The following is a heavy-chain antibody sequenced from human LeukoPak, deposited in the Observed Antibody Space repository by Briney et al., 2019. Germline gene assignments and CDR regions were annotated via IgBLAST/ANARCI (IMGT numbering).Heavy chain of an antibody. CDR3: AALQSLDY. CDR1: GGTFSSYA. D-gene: IGHD2-21*02. J-gene: IGHJ4*02. CDR2: FDPEDGET. V-gene: IGHV1-24*01. Sequence: ASVKVSCKASGGTFSSYAISWVRQAPGQGLEWMGGFDPEDGETIYAQKFQGRVTMTEDTSTDTAYMELSSLRSEDTAVYYCAALQSLDYWGQGTLVTVSS.